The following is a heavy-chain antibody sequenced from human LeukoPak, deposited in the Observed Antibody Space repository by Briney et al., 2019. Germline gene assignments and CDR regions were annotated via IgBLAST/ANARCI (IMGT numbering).Heavy chain of an antibody. CDR2: INAGNGNT. CDR3: AREGDGYNWFDY. D-gene: IGHD5-24*01. CDR1: GYTFTSYA. Sequence: ASVKVSCKASGYTFTSYAMHWVRQAPGQRLEWMGWINAGNGNTKYSQKFQGRVTITADESTSTAYMELSSLRSEDTAVYYCAREGDGYNWFDYWGQGTLVTVSS. J-gene: IGHJ4*02. V-gene: IGHV1-3*01.